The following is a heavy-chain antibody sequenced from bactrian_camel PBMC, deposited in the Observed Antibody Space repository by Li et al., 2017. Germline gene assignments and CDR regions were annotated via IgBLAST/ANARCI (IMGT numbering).Heavy chain of an antibody. CDR1: GFTFKNYA. CDR2: ITGGGSRV. V-gene: IGHV3S42*01. D-gene: IGHD3*01. J-gene: IGHJ4*01. Sequence: VQLVESGGDLVQPGGSLRLSCVTSGFTFKNYAMMWFRQAPGKGLEWVSSITGGGSRVRYEDSVKGRFTISRDNAKNTLYLQMNSLKIEDTAVYYCALGSSRQATMTARGKGTQVTVS.